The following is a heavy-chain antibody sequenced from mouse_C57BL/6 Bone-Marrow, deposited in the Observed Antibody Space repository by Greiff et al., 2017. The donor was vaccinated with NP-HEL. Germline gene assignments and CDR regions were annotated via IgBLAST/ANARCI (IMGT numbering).Heavy chain of an antibody. V-gene: IGHV1-72*01. CDR2: IEPNSGGT. J-gene: IGHJ2*01. D-gene: IGHD1-1*01. CDR3: AIYYYGSSSFDY. Sequence: QVQLQQPGAELVKPGASVKLSCKASGYTFTSYLMHWVKQRPGRGLEWIGRIEPNSGGTKYNEKFKSKATLTVDKPSSTAYMQLNSLTSEDSAVYYCAIYYYGSSSFDYWGQGTTLTVSS. CDR1: GYTFTSYL.